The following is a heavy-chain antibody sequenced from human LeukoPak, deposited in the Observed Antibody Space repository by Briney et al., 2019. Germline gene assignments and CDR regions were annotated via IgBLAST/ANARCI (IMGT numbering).Heavy chain of an antibody. Sequence: SGGSLRLSCATSGFPFETNAMSWVRQAPGKGLEWVATIGNTETFYADSVTGRFTISRDNSKNTVNLQMYRLRVEDTAIYYCAKDWIQFNRVFDCFDSWGQGTLVTVSS. CDR1: GFPFETNA. CDR3: AKDWIQFNRVFDCFDS. V-gene: IGHV3-23*01. CDR2: IGNTET. J-gene: IGHJ4*02. D-gene: IGHD5-18*01.